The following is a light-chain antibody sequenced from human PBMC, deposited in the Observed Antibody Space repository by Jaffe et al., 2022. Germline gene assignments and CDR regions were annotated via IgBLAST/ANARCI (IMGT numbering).Light chain of an antibody. Sequence: QSALTQPASVSGSPGQSITISCTGTSSDVGGYNYVSWYQQHPGKAPKLMIYDVSNRPSGVSNRFSGSKSGNTASLTISGLQAEDEADYYCSSYTSSSTDDWVFGGGTKLTVL. J-gene: IGLJ3*02. CDR3: SSYTSSSTDDWV. CDR2: DVS. CDR1: SSDVGGYNY. V-gene: IGLV2-14*03.